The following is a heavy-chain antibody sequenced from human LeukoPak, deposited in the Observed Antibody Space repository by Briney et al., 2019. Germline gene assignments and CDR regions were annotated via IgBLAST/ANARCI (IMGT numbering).Heavy chain of an antibody. CDR3: AREVYYGSGSSPSYYFDY. CDR2: ISAYNGNT. J-gene: IGHJ4*02. CDR1: VYTITSYG. V-gene: IGHV1-18*01. Sequence: ASVTVSCTASVYTITSYGISWVRQAPGQGREGMGWISAYNGNTNYAQKLQGRVTMTTDTSTSTAYMELRSLRSDDTAVYYCAREVYYGSGSSPSYYFDYWGQGSLVTVSS. D-gene: IGHD3-10*01.